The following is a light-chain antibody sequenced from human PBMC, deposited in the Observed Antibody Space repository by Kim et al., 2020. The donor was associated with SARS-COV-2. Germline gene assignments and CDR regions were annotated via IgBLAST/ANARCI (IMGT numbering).Light chain of an antibody. J-gene: IGKJ4*01. CDR1: QSVLYSSNNKNY. CDR2: WAS. V-gene: IGKV4-1*01. Sequence: RATINCKSSQSVLYSSNNKNYLAWYQQKPGQPPKLLMYWASTRESGVPDRFSGSGSGTDFTLTISSLQAEDVAVYYCQQYYSTPHSFGGGTKLEI. CDR3: QQYYSTPHS.